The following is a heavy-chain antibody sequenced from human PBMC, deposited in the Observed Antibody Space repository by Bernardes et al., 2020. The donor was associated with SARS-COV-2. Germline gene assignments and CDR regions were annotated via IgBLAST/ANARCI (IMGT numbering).Heavy chain of an antibody. D-gene: IGHD2-15*01. J-gene: IGHJ4*02. V-gene: IGHV4-59*08. CDR1: GGSISSYY. Sequence: SETLSLTCTVSGGSISSYYWSWIRQPPGKGLEWIGYIYYSGSTNYNPSLKSRVTISVDTSKNQFSLKLSSVTAADTAVYYCARLGCSGGSCYSFDYWGQGTLVTVSS. CDR2: IYYSGST. CDR3: ARLGCSGGSCYSFDY.